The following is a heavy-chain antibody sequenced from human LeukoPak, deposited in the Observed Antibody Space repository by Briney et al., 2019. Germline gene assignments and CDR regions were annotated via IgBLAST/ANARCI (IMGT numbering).Heavy chain of an antibody. Sequence: SETLSLTCTVSGGSISSGSYYWSWIRQPPGKGLEWIGYIYYSGSTYYNPSLKSRVTMSVDTSKNQFSLKLSSVTAADTAVYYCARVTASFFDYWGQGTLVTVSS. CDR1: GGSISSGSYY. CDR2: IYYSGST. CDR3: ARVTASFFDY. J-gene: IGHJ4*02. V-gene: IGHV4-61*01.